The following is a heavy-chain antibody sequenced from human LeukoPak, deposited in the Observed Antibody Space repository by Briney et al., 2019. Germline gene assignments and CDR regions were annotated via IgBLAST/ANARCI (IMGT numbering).Heavy chain of an antibody. Sequence: ASVKVSCKASGYTFTSYAMHWVRQAPGQRLEWMGWINAGNGNTKYSQEFQGRVTITRDTSASTAYMELSSLRSEDMAVYYCARDHVSYYDSSGYEGGFDYWGQGTQVTVSS. CDR2: INAGNGNT. CDR3: ARDHVSYYDSSGYEGGFDY. D-gene: IGHD3-22*01. V-gene: IGHV1-3*03. CDR1: GYTFTSYA. J-gene: IGHJ4*02.